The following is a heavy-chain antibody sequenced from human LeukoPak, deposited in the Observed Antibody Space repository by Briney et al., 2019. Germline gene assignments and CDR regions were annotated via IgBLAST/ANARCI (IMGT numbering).Heavy chain of an antibody. CDR3: ARLRPPPPVYSSGWTKALYYYYMDV. J-gene: IGHJ6*03. CDR1: GDSFSYFY. V-gene: IGHV4-39*01. Sequence: PSETLSLTCTVSGDSFSYFYWGWIRQPPGKGLEWIGSIYYSGSTYYNPSLKSRVTISVDTSKNQFSLKLSSVTAADTAVYYCARLRPPPPVYSSGWTKALYYYYMDVWGKGTTVTISS. D-gene: IGHD6-19*01. CDR2: IYYSGST.